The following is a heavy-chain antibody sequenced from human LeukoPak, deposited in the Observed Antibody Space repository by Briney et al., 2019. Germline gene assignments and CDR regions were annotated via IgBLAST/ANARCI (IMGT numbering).Heavy chain of an antibody. CDR2: INHSGST. CDR1: GGSFSGYY. Sequence: PSETLSLTCAVYGGSFSGYYWSWIRQPPGKGLEWIGEINHSGSTNYNPSLKSRVTISVDTSRNQFSLKLSSVTAADTAVYYCASIAAAGVDYWGQGTLVTVSS. CDR3: ASIAAAGVDY. V-gene: IGHV4-34*01. D-gene: IGHD6-13*01. J-gene: IGHJ4*02.